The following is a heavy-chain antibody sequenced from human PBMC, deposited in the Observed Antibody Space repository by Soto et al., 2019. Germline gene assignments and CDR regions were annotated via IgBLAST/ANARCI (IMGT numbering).Heavy chain of an antibody. CDR1: GFTFSDYY. D-gene: IGHD6-6*01. J-gene: IGHJ6*02. CDR2: ISSSSSYT. V-gene: IGHV3-11*06. Sequence: QVQLVESGGGLVKPGGSLRLSCAASGFTFSDYYMSWIRQAPGKGLEWVSYISSSSSYTNYADSVKGRFTISRDNAKNSLYLQMNSLRAEDTAVYYCARDTSERARPYYYYGMDVWGQGTTVTVSS. CDR3: ARDTSERARPYYYYGMDV.